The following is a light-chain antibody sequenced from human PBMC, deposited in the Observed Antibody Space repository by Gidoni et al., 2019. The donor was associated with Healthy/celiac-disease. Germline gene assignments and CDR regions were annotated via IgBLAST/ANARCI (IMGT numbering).Light chain of an antibody. Sequence: QSVLTQPPSVSGAPGQRVPISCTGSSSNIGAGYDVHWYQQLPGTAPKLLIHGNSNRPSGVPDRFSGSKSGTSASLAITGLQAEDEADYYCQSYDSSLSGSGVFGGGTKLTVL. CDR1: SSNIGAGYD. CDR3: QSYDSSLSGSGV. J-gene: IGLJ3*02. V-gene: IGLV1-40*01. CDR2: GNS.